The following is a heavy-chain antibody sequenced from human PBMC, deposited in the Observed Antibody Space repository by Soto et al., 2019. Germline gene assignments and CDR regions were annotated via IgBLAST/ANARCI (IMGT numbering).Heavy chain of an antibody. Sequence: PGGSLRLPCAASGFTFSSYAMSWVRQAPGKGLEWVSAISGSGGSTYYADSVKGRFTISRDNSKNTLYLQMNSLRAEDTAVYYCAKFTMIVVHYRVQYYYYGMDVWGQGTTVTVSS. CDR1: GFTFSSYA. CDR3: AKFTMIVVHYRVQYYYYGMDV. V-gene: IGHV3-23*01. D-gene: IGHD3-22*01. CDR2: ISGSGGST. J-gene: IGHJ6*02.